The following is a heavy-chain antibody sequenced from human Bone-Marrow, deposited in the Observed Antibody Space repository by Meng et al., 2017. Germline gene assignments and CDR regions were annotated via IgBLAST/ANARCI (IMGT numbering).Heavy chain of an antibody. D-gene: IGHD2-21*01. CDR3: ARVTNGVVSFDP. Sequence: GSLRLSCSVSGDSISSDYWSWVRQPPGKGLEWIAYILYTGSTYYNPSLKSRVTISIDTSRTQFSLQLSSVTAADTAMYFCARVTNGVVSFDPWGHGNLVNVAS. J-gene: IGHJ5*02. CDR1: GDSISSDY. CDR2: ILYTGST. V-gene: IGHV4-59*01.